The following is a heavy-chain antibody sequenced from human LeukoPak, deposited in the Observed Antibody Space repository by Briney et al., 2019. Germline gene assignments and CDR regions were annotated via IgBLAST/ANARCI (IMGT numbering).Heavy chain of an antibody. V-gene: IGHV3-21*01. J-gene: IGHJ4*02. CDR3: ARVVPGTGFFY. CDR1: GFTFSSYT. D-gene: IGHD2-8*02. CDR2: ISSSSSHI. Sequence: GGSLRLSCAASGFTFSSYTMNWVRQAPGKGREGVSSISSSSSHIYYADSVKRRFTISGDNAKNSLYLQMNSLRAEDTAVYYCARVVPGTGFFYWGQGTLVTVSS.